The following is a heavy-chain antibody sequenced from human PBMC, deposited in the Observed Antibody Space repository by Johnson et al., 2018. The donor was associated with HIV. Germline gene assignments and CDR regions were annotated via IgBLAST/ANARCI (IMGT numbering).Heavy chain of an antibody. V-gene: IGHV3-13*01. CDR1: GFTFSSYD. CDR3: ATELSLLRDAFDI. D-gene: IGHD3-16*02. CDR2: IGTAGDT. Sequence: VQLVESGGGLVQPGGSLRLSCAASGFTFSSYDMHWVRQATGKGLEWVSAIGTAGDTYYPGSVKGRFTISRENAKNRLYLQMDSLRAEDTAVYYCATELSLLRDAFDIWGQGTMVTVSS. J-gene: IGHJ3*02.